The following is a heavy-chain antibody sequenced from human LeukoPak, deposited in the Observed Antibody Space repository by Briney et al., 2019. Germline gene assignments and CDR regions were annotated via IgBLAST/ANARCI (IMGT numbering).Heavy chain of an antibody. V-gene: IGHV1-18*01. J-gene: IGHJ6*03. CDR1: GYTFPNFG. D-gene: IGHD6-13*01. Sequence: ASVTVSCKASGYTFPNFGITWVRHAPGQGLEWMGWISPNSGNTKSAQKFQGRVTMTTDTSTSTAYMELRSLRSDDTAVYYCARQGVTAAENNYFYYYMDFWGKGTTVTVSS. CDR2: ISPNSGNT. CDR3: ARQGVTAAENNYFYYYMDF.